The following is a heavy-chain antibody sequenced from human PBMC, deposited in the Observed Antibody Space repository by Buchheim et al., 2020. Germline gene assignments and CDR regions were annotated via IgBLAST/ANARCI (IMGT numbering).Heavy chain of an antibody. CDR3: ARHLGIAL. CDR1: GFTFSNSW. J-gene: IGHJ4*02. V-gene: IGHV3-7*01. D-gene: IGHD1-14*01. Sequence: EVQLVESGGGLVQPGGSLRLSCAASGFTFSNSWMNWVRQAPGKGLEWVANINQDGSERYYVDSVKGRFTISRDNAKNSLDLQMNDLRAEDTAVYYCARHLGIALWGRGTL. CDR2: INQDGSER.